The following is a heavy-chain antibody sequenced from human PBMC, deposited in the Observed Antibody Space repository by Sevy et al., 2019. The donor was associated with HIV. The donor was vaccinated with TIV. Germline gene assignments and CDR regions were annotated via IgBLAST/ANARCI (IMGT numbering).Heavy chain of an antibody. V-gene: IGHV1-46*01. J-gene: IGHJ4*02. CDR1: GDTFTNNY. Sequence: ASVKVSCKASGDTFTNNYLHWVRQAPGQGLEWMGIIDPSGGNATYAQKFQGRVSMTRDTSTSTVHMDLSSRRSEDTAVYYCVRADPDQHFDSWGQGTLVTVSS. CDR2: IDPSGGNA. CDR3: VRADPDQHFDS.